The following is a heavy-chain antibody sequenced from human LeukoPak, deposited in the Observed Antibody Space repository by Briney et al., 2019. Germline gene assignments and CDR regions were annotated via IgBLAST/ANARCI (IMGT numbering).Heavy chain of an antibody. D-gene: IGHD3-22*01. CDR3: ARRYYYDSSGYYYDY. V-gene: IGHV3-66*01. Sequence: GGSLRLSCAASGFTGSSNYMSWVRPAPGKGLEWVSVIYSGGSTFYADSVKGRFTISRDNSKNTVYLQMNSLRAEDTAVYYCARRYYYDSSGYYYDYWGQGTLVTVSS. J-gene: IGHJ4*02. CDR2: IYSGGST. CDR1: GFTGSSNY.